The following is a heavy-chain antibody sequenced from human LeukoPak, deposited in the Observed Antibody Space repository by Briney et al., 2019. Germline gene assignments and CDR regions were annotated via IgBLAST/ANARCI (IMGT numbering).Heavy chain of an antibody. V-gene: IGHV1-46*01. CDR3: ARDYGDYVFDY. Sequence: GTSVEVSCKASGYTFTIYYIHWVRQAPGQGLEWMGRINADGGSTTNAQKFQGRVTMTRDTATSTVYMELSSLRSEDTAAYYCARDYGDYVFDYWGQGTLATVSS. CDR2: INADGGST. D-gene: IGHD4-17*01. J-gene: IGHJ4*02. CDR1: GYTFTIYY.